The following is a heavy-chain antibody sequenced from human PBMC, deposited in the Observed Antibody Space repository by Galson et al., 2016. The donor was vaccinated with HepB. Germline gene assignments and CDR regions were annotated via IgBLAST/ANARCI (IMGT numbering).Heavy chain of an antibody. CDR1: GFIFSYAW. CDR2: VKSRADGGTT. Sequence: LRLSCAGSGFIFSYAWMTWVRQAPGKGLEWVGRVKSRADGGTTDYAAPVKGSFTISRDDSKNTLFLHMNSLKTEDTAVYYCATVRRFFDWMFLWETFEMWGQGTLVTVSS. J-gene: IGHJ3*02. CDR3: ATVRRFFDWMFLWETFEM. D-gene: IGHD3-9*01. V-gene: IGHV3-15*05.